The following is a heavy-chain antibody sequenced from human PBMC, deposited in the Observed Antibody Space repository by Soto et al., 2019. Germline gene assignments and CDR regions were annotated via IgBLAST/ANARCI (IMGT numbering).Heavy chain of an antibody. J-gene: IGHJ6*02. D-gene: IGHD2-15*01. CDR2: INPDGRRT. CDR1: GFSFSRYW. V-gene: IGHV3-74*01. CDR3: TGAPDCGGGTCTSGHSYYGLHV. Sequence: PGGSLRLSCGVSGFSFSRYWMHWVRQAPGKGLVWVSRINPDGRRTDYADSVQGRFTVSRDNAKNMLFLQINSLRAEDTAVYYCTGAPDCGGGTCTSGHSYYGLHVWGPGTTVTVSS.